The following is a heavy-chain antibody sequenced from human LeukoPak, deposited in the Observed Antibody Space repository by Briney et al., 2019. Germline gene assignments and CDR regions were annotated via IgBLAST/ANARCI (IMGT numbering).Heavy chain of an antibody. J-gene: IGHJ4*02. CDR2: IHPGDSDT. D-gene: IGHD1-26*01. Sequence: GESLKISCKGSGYNFTSNWIGWVRLMPGKGLEWMGIIHPGDSDTRYSPSFQGQVTISADKSISAAYLQWSSLKASDTAMYYCARLGAYGIGYLDYWGQGTLVTVSS. CDR1: GYNFTSNW. V-gene: IGHV5-51*01. CDR3: ARLGAYGIGYLDY.